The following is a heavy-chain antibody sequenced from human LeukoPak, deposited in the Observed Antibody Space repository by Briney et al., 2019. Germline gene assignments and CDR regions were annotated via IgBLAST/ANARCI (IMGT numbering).Heavy chain of an antibody. V-gene: IGHV4-34*01. D-gene: IGHD6-13*01. Sequence: SETLSLTCAVYGGSFSGCYWSWIRQPPGKGLEWIGEINHSGSTNYNPSLKSRVTISVDTSKNQFSLKLSSVTAADTAVYYCARAWGIAAHYWGQGTLVTVSS. J-gene: IGHJ4*02. CDR2: INHSGST. CDR3: ARAWGIAAHY. CDR1: GGSFSGCY.